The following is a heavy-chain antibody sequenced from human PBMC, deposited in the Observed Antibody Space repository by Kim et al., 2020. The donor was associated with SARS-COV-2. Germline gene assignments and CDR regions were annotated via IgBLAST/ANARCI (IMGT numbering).Heavy chain of an antibody. D-gene: IGHD5-12*01. V-gene: IGHV3-64D*09. J-gene: IGHJ4*02. CDR3: VNGEGLQFSLFY. Sequence: YADSVKGRFTISRENSKNTLYLQMSSLRAEATAVYYCVNGEGLQFSLFYWGQGTLVTVSS.